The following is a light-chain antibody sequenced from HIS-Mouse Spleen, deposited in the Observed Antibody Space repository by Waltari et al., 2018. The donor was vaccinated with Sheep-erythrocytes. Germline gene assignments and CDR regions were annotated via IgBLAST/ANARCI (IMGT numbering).Light chain of an antibody. CDR3: CSYAGSYNHV. J-gene: IGLJ1*01. V-gene: IGLV2-11*01. Sequence: QSALTQPRSVSGSPGQSVTISCTGTSSDVGGYNYVSWYQQHPGKAPKHMIYDVSKRPSGVPDRLSGSKSGTTASLTISGLQAEDEADYYCCSYAGSYNHVFATGTKVTVL. CDR1: SSDVGGYNY. CDR2: DVS.